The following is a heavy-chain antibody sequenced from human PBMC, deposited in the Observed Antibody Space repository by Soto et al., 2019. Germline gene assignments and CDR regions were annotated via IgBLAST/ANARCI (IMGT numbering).Heavy chain of an antibody. J-gene: IGHJ4*02. CDR2: ISYDGSNK. CDR3: ARVQGYYDSSGYYY. CDR1: GFTFSNYA. V-gene: IGHV3-30-3*01. Sequence: GGSLRLSCAASGFTFSNYAMHWVRQAPGKGLEWVAVISYDGSNKYYADSVKGRFTISRDNSKNTLYLQMNSLRAEDTAVYYCARVQGYYDSSGYYYWGQGTLVTVSS. D-gene: IGHD3-22*01.